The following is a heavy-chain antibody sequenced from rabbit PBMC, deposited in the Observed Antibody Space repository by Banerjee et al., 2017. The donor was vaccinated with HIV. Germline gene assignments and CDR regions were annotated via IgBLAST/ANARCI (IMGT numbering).Heavy chain of an antibody. D-gene: IGHD1-1*01. V-gene: IGHV1S40*01. CDR1: GFSFSSTYW. J-gene: IGHJ4*01. CDR3: ASGYSDVYFNL. CDR2: INSNTGNT. Sequence: QSLEESGGDLVKPGASLTLTCKVSGFSFSSTYWICWVRQAPGKGLEWIACINSNTGNTVYASWAKGPFTISKTSSTTVTLQMTSLTAADPATYFCASGYSDVYFNLWAPGTFVTVS.